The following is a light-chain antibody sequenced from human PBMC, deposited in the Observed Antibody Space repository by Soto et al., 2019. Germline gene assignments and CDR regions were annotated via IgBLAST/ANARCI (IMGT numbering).Light chain of an antibody. CDR3: QQYAGPSRT. V-gene: IGKV3-20*01. Sequence: EIVLTQSPGTLSLSPGEGATLSCRASQSVSSSYLAWYQQKPGQAPTLLIYGASNRAAGIPDRFSGSGSGTDFTLTISRLEAEDFAVYYCQQYAGPSRTF. CDR2: GAS. J-gene: IGKJ1*01. CDR1: QSVSSSY.